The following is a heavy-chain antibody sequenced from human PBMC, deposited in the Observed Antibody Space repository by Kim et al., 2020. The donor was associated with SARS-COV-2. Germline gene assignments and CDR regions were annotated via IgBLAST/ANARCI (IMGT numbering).Heavy chain of an antibody. CDR3: AKDSSYGGNVGDY. J-gene: IGHJ4*02. CDR2: IYSGGSST. Sequence: GGSLRLSCAASGFTFSSSAMSWVCQAPGKGLEWVSVIYSGGSSTYYADSVKGRFTISRDNSKNTLYLQMNSLRAEDTAVYYCAKDSSYGGNVGDYWGQGTLVTVSS. D-gene: IGHD4-17*01. V-gene: IGHV3-23*03. CDR1: GFTFSSSA.